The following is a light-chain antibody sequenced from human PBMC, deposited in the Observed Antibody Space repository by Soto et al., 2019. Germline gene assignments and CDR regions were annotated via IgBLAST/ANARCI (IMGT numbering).Light chain of an antibody. CDR2: CXS. J-gene: IGKJ1*01. CDR1: RDITTS. V-gene: IGKV1-12*01. CDR3: QQTSTVPRT. Sequence: DIQMTQSPSSVSSSVRDRLNITXRASRDITTSLAWYQQTPGXAPKXXXRCXSSLQRGGSSRLSGGGAGTEFTLTISSLQPEDFATYYCQQTSTVPRTFGQGTKVEIK.